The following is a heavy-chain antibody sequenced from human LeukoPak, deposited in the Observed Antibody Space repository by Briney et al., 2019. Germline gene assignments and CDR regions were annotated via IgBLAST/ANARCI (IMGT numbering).Heavy chain of an antibody. Sequence: GASVKVSCKASGYTFTGYYMHWVRQAPGQGLEWMGWINPNSGGTNYAQKFQGRVTMTRDTSISTAYMELSRLRSDDTAVYYCARGSMIVVSNGMDVWGQGTTVTVSS. D-gene: IGHD3-22*01. CDR3: ARGSMIVVSNGMDV. CDR2: INPNSGGT. J-gene: IGHJ6*02. V-gene: IGHV1-2*02. CDR1: GYTFTGYY.